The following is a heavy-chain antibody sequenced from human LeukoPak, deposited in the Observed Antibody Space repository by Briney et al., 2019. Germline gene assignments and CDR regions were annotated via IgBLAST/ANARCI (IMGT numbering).Heavy chain of an antibody. V-gene: IGHV4-59*08. CDR1: GGSISSYY. CDR3: ATTITVTTDY. CDR2: IYYSGST. D-gene: IGHD4-17*01. Sequence: SETLSLTCPVSGGSISSYYWSWIRQPPGKGLEWIGYIYYSGSTNYNPSLKSRVTISVDTSKNHFSLKLSSVTAADTAMYYCATTITVTTDYWGQGALVTVSS. J-gene: IGHJ4*02.